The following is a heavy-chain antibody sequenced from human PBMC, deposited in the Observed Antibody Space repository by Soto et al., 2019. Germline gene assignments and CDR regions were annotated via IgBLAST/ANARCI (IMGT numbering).Heavy chain of an antibody. Sequence: PSETLSLTCAVYGGSFSGYYWSWIRQPPGKGLEWIGEINHSGSTNYNPSLKSRVTISVDTSKNQFSLKLSSVTAADTAVYYCARGVGSGHYYYGMDVWGQGTTVTVSS. D-gene: IGHD2-15*01. CDR3: ARGVGSGHYYYGMDV. V-gene: IGHV4-34*01. CDR1: GGSFSGYY. CDR2: INHSGST. J-gene: IGHJ6*02.